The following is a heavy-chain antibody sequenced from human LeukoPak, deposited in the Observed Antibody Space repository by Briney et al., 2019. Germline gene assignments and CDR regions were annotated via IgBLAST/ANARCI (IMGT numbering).Heavy chain of an antibody. CDR2: ISSSSSYI. Sequence: GGSLRLSCAASGFTFGSYAMSWVRQAPGKGLEWVSSISSSSSYIYYADSVKGRFTISRDNAKNSLYLQMNSLRAEDTAVYYCARSPATIPAMVRPTPTSTIDYWGQGTLVTVSS. CDR1: GFTFGSYA. D-gene: IGHD5-18*01. V-gene: IGHV3-21*01. CDR3: ARSPATIPAMVRPTPTSTIDY. J-gene: IGHJ4*02.